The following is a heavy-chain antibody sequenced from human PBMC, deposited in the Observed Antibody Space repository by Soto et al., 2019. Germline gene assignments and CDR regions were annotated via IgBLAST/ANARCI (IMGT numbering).Heavy chain of an antibody. D-gene: IGHD2-21*02. J-gene: IGHJ4*02. CDR2: IYYSGST. V-gene: IGHV4-31*03. CDR1: GGSISSGGYY. CDR3: ARGGGEYCGGDCYTFDY. Sequence: QVQLQESGPGLVKPSQTLSLTCTVSGGSISSGGYYWSWIRQHPGKGLEWIGYIYYSGSTYYNPSLKGRVTISGDTSKNQFSLKLSSVTAADTAVYYCARGGGEYCGGDCYTFDYWGQGTLVTVSS.